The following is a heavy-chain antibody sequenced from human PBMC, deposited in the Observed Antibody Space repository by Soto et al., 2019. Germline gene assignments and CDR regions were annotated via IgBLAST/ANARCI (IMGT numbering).Heavy chain of an antibody. CDR3: ASLRPAVFEYSGVLGPG. J-gene: IGHJ3*01. D-gene: IGHD6-6*01. V-gene: IGHV3-30*03. Sequence: GGSLRLPFASSGFTFSSYSMNWFRQSPGQGLEWVAVISYDGSNKYYADSVKGRFTISRDNSKNTLYLQMNSLRAEDTAVYYCASLRPAVFEYSGVLGPGWGQGTMVTVSS. CDR2: ISYDGSNK. CDR1: GFTFSSYS.